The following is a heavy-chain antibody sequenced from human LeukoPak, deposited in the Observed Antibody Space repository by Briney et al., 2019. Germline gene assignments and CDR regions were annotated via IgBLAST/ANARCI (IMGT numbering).Heavy chain of an antibody. Sequence: SPTISSASSVKGRFTISRYNAKNSVYLQMNSLRAEDTAVYYCARLWLNYDFWSGSGDRGYWGQGTLVTVSS. D-gene: IGHD3-3*01. CDR2: SPTI. J-gene: IGHJ4*02. V-gene: IGHV3-48*04. CDR3: ARLWLNYDFWSGSGDRGY.